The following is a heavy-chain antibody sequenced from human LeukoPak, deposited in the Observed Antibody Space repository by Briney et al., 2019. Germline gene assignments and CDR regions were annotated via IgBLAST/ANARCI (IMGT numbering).Heavy chain of an antibody. CDR3: ARRFYDNLTGHTWYDY. J-gene: IGHJ4*02. Sequence: ASVKVSCKASGYTFTSYDINWMRQAPGQGLEWVGWMNPNSGNTGYAQTFQGKLTMTRNTSIKTAYMELSSLRSEDTAVYYCARRFYDNLTGHTWYDYWGQGTLVTVSS. D-gene: IGHD3-9*01. CDR1: GYTFTSYD. V-gene: IGHV1-8*01. CDR2: MNPNSGNT.